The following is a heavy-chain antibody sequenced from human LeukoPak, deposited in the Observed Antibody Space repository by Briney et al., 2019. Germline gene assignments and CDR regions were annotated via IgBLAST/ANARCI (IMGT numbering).Heavy chain of an antibody. CDR3: ARDGGYYYDSSGYPDY. J-gene: IGHJ4*02. D-gene: IGHD3-22*01. CDR2: ISAYNGNT. Sequence: ASVKVSCKASGYTFTSYGISWVRQAPGQGLEWMGWISAYNGNTNYVQKLQGRVTMTTDTSTSTAYMELRSLRSDDTAVYYCARDGGYYYDSSGYPDYWGQGTLVTVSS. V-gene: IGHV1-18*01. CDR1: GYTFTSYG.